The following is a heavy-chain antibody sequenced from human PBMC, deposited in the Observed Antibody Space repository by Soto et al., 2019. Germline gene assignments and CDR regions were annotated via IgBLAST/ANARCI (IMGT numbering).Heavy chain of an antibody. Sequence: QVQLMQSGAEVKKPGSSVKVSCKASGGSFPSDTISWVRQAPGQGLEWLGGIVPVFGTPNHAQKFQGRVTISADGSTNTAYMELISLRPEDTAVYYCTRTSSGYYHDAFDIWGQGTLVTVSS. CDR1: GGSFPSDT. CDR2: IVPVFGTP. CDR3: TRTSSGYYHDAFDI. J-gene: IGHJ3*02. D-gene: IGHD3-22*01. V-gene: IGHV1-69*01.